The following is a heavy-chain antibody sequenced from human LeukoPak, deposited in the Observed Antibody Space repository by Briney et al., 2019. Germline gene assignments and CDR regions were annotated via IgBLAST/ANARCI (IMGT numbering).Heavy chain of an antibody. CDR3: ARVGAATGIPFSWFDP. CDR2: ISAYNGNT. Sequence: ASVKVSCKASGYTFTSYGISWVRQAPGQGLEWMGWISAYNGNTNYAQKLQGRDTMTTDTSTSTAYMELRSLRSDDTAVYYCARVGAATGIPFSWFDPWGQGTLVTVSS. V-gene: IGHV1-18*01. J-gene: IGHJ5*02. D-gene: IGHD6-13*01. CDR1: GYTFTSYG.